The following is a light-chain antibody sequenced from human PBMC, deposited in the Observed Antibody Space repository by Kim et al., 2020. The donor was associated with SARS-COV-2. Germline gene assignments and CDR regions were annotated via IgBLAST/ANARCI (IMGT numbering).Light chain of an antibody. CDR2: YDR. Sequence: SVAPGKTVRITSGGNNIGSKSVHWYQQKPGRAPVLVIYYDRDRPSGIPERFSGSNSGNTATLTISRVEAGDEADYYCQVWDSSSVVFGGGTQLTVL. CDR3: QVWDSSSVV. V-gene: IGLV3-21*04. J-gene: IGLJ2*01. CDR1: NIGSKS.